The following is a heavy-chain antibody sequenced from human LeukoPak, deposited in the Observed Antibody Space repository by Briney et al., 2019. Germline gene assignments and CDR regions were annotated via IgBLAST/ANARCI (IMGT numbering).Heavy chain of an antibody. Sequence: GGSLRLSCAASGFTFSRHAMSWVRQAPGKGLEWAAGIIGSGGRTNYADSVKGRFTVSRDNPKNTLYLQMNSLRAEDTAVYFCPKRGVVIRVILVGFHKEANYFDSWGQGALVTVSS. V-gene: IGHV3-23*01. D-gene: IGHD3-22*01. CDR1: GFTFSRHA. CDR3: PKRGVVIRVILVGFHKEANYFDS. CDR2: IIGSGGRT. J-gene: IGHJ4*02.